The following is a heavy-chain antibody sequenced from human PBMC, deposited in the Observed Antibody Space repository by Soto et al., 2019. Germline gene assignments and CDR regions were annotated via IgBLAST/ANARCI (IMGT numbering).Heavy chain of an antibody. Sequence: PGGSLRLSCAFSGFYFNNYGINWVRQPPGKGLEWVSSVSKSGYTYYSDSVKGRFTISRDNAKNSVSLQMNSLRAEDTAVYYCAREDSIIIPPVSDFWGQGTLVTVSS. J-gene: IGHJ4*02. V-gene: IGHV3-21*01. CDR3: AREDSIIIPPVSDF. CDR1: GFYFNNYG. D-gene: IGHD2-2*01. CDR2: VSKSGYT.